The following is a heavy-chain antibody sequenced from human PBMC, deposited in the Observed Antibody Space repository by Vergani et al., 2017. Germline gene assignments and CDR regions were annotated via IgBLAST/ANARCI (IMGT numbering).Heavy chain of an antibody. CDR1: GFTFSSYW. D-gene: IGHD3-16*02. V-gene: IGHV3-7*01. J-gene: IGHJ4*02. CDR2: IKQDGSEK. CDR3: ARDLGIMITFGGVIVSNYFDY. Sequence: EVQLVESGGGLVQPGGSLRLSCAASGFTFSSYWMSWVRPAPGKGLEWVANIKQDGSEKYYVDSVKGRFTISRDNAKNSLYLQMNSLRAEDTAVYYCARDLGIMITFGGVIVSNYFDYWGQGTLVTVSS.